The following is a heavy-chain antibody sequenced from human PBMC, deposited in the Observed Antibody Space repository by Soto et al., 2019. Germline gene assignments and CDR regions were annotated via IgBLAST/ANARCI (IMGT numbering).Heavy chain of an antibody. J-gene: IGHJ6*02. Sequence: QVQLVQSGAEVKKPGSSVKVSCKASGGTFSSYAISWVRQAPGQGLEWMGGIIPIFGTANYAQKFQGRVTISADEYASTAYMELSSLRSEDTAVYYCARDDPPYSSSWFRTYYYYGMDVWGQGTTVTVSS. D-gene: IGHD6-13*01. CDR2: IIPIFGTA. CDR3: ARDDPPYSSSWFRTYYYYGMDV. V-gene: IGHV1-69*01. CDR1: GGTFSSYA.